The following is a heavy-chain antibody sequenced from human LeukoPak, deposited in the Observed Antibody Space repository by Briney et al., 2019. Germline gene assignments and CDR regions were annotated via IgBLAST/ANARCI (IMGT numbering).Heavy chain of an antibody. J-gene: IGHJ6*03. V-gene: IGHV4-34*01. Sequence: SETLSLTCAVYGGSFSGYYWSWIRQPPGKGLEWIGEINHSGSTNYNPSLKSRVTISVDTSKNQFSLKLSSVTAADPAVYYCARGTRRSRKPVERPPRGVNYYYYYMDVWGKGTTVTVSS. CDR1: GGSFSGYY. CDR3: ARGTRRSRKPVERPPRGVNYYYYYMDV. D-gene: IGHD3-10*01. CDR2: INHSGST.